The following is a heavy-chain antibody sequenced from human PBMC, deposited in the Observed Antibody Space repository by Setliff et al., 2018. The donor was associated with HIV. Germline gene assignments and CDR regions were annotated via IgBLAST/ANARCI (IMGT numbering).Heavy chain of an antibody. Sequence: PSKTLSLTCTVSGGSISSGSYYWSWIRQPAGKGLEWIGRIYTSGSTNYNPSLKSRVTISVDTSKNQFSLKLSSVTAADTAVYYCASQYYYGSGSYLHYGMDVWGQGTTVTVSS. CDR1: GGSISSGSYY. V-gene: IGHV4-61*02. J-gene: IGHJ6*02. CDR2: IYTSGST. CDR3: ASQYYYGSGSYLHYGMDV. D-gene: IGHD3-10*01.